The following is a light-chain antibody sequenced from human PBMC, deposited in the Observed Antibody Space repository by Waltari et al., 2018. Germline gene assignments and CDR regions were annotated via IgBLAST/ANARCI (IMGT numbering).Light chain of an antibody. V-gene: IGLV3-1*01. CDR3: QAWGSSTAQV. CDR2: QDT. J-gene: IGLJ1*01. Sequence: SYELTQPPSVSVSPGHTASITCSGDKLGDKYASWYQQEPGQSPVLVIYQDTKRPSGIPERFSGSNSGNTATLTISGTQAMEEADYYCQAWGSSTAQVFGTGTKVTVL. CDR1: KLGDKY.